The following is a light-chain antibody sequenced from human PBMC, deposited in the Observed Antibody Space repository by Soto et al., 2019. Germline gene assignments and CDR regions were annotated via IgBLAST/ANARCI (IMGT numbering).Light chain of an antibody. CDR2: KAS. Sequence: DIQMTQSPSTLSGSVGDRVTITCRASQTISSWLAWYQQKPGKAPKLLIYKASTLKSGVPSPFGGSGSGTEFTLSISCLPPDDLATYYCQHYNSYSEAFGQWTKVELK. J-gene: IGKJ1*01. V-gene: IGKV1-5*03. CDR3: QHYNSYSEA. CDR1: QTISSW.